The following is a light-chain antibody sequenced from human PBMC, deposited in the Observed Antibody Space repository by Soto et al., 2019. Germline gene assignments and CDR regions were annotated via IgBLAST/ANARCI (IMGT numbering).Light chain of an antibody. V-gene: IGKV1-5*01. CDR1: QSISPW. CDR2: DAS. CDR3: LQYHTYRT. Sequence: DIQMTQSPSTLPASVGDRVTITCRASQSISPWLAWYQQKPGKAPKLLIFDASNLESGVPSRFSGSGSGTEFTLTISSLQPDDFATYYCLQYHTYRTFGQGTKVDIK. J-gene: IGKJ1*01.